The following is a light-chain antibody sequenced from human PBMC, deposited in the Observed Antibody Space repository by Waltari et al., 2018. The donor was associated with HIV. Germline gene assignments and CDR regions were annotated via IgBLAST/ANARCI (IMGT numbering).Light chain of an antibody. Sequence: IVLTQSPGTLSLYPGERAPLSCRASQSVSSSLACYQQKPGPAPRLLISGASSRATGIPDRFSCSGSGKDFTLTINRLEPEDFAVYYCQQYGGSSTFGGGTKVEI. V-gene: IGKV3-20*01. J-gene: IGKJ4*01. CDR1: QSVSSS. CDR3: QQYGGSST. CDR2: GAS.